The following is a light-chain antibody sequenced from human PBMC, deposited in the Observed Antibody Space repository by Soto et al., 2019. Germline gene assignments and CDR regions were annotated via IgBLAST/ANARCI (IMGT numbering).Light chain of an antibody. CDR3: QHFNKSSFT. V-gene: IGKV1D-13*01. Sequence: AIPLTQSPSSLSASVGDRATITCRASQAISSALAWYQQTPGKPPKLLTYGASSLEGGVPSRFSGSGSGTDFTLTISSLQPEDFANYYCQHFNKSSFTFGPGTKVDFK. J-gene: IGKJ3*01. CDR2: GAS. CDR1: QAISSA.